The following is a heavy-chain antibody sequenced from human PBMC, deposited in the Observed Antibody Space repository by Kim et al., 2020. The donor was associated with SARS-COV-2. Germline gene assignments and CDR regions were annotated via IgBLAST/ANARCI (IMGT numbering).Heavy chain of an antibody. CDR1: GFTFSRRA. CDR3: AKDHPSSGWPTIDS. D-gene: IGHD6-19*01. Sequence: GGSLRLSCAASGFTFSRRAMSWVRQVPGKGLEWIASVNNNNNPYYADSVKGRFTVSRDITKDTLYLQMNSLRADDTALYYCAKDHPSSGWPTIDSWGQGTLVAVSS. V-gene: IGHV3-23*05. CDR2: VNNNNNP. J-gene: IGHJ4*02.